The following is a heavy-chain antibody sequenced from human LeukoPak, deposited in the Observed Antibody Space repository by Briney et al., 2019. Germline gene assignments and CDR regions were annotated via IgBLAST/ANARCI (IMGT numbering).Heavy chain of an antibody. CDR3: ASRHTRSSRTDAFDI. CDR1: GFTVSSNY. V-gene: IGHV3-53*01. J-gene: IGHJ3*02. Sequence: GGSLRLSCAASGFTVSSNYMSLVRQAPGEGLEWVSVIYSGGSTYYAQSVKGRFTISRDNSKNTLYLQMNSLRAEDTAVYYCASRHTRSSRTDAFDIWGQGTMVTVSS. CDR2: IYSGGST. D-gene: IGHD6-13*01.